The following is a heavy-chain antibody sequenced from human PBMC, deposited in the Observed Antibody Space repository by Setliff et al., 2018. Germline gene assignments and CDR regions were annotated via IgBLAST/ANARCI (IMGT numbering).Heavy chain of an antibody. J-gene: IGHJ4*02. V-gene: IGHV4-61*09. CDR1: DGSLYSGNYY. D-gene: IGHD3-10*01. Sequence: PSETLSLTCTVSDGSLYSGNYYWTWIRQPAGKALEWIGHIHGTEGTHYNPSLESRVTISRDKSSNQFPLMLWSFTAADTALYYSAGGYYNGRGYYYLPCSFDSWGRGIVVTVSS. CDR2: IHGTEGT. CDR3: AGGYYNGRGYYYLPCSFDS.